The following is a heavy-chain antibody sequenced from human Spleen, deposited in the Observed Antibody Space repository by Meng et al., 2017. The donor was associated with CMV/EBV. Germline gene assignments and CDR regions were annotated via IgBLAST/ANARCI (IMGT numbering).Heavy chain of an antibody. CDR2: IYPGDSDT. D-gene: IGHD5-18*01. J-gene: IGHJ2*01. V-gene: IGHV5-51*01. Sequence: KASGGTFSNYAITWVAQMPGKGLEWMGIIYPGDSDTRYSPSFQGQVTISADKSISTAYLQWSSLKASDTAMYYCARRGYSYWYFDLWGRGTLVTVSS. CDR1: GGTFSNYA. CDR3: ARRGYSYWYFDL.